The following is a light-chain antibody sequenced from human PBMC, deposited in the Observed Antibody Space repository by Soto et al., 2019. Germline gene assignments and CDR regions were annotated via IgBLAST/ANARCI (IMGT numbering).Light chain of an antibody. CDR2: DAF. CDR1: QTITIF. V-gene: IGKV1-39*01. Sequence: DIQVTQSPSSLSASVGDRVTITCRANQTITIFLNWYRHTPGKAPELLIYDAFNVQSGVPSRFIGGGSGTDFILTISGLQPEDFGTYYCQQTYNTLRAFGQGTKVEIK. J-gene: IGKJ1*01. CDR3: QQTYNTLRA.